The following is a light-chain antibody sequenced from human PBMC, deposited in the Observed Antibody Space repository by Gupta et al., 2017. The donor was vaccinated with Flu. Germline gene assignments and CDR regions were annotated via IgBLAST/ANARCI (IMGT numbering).Light chain of an antibody. V-gene: IGLV3-21*02. CDR2: DDD. J-gene: IGLJ3*02. Sequence: SSVLTQPPSVSVAPAQTASLTCGGNNIGGKSVHWYLQKSGQAPVLVVHDDDDRPPVLPERFSGSKSGNTATLTLSRVEAGDEADYYCQVWDSSSGRVFGGGTKLTVL. CDR1: NIGGKS. CDR3: QVWDSSSGRV.